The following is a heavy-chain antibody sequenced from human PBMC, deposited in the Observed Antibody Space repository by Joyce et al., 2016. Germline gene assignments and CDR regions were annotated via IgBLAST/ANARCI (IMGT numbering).Heavy chain of an antibody. Sequence: QVQLQESGPGLVKPSQTLSLTCSVSGGSISSGDYYWSWIRQPPGKGLEWIGYIYYTGSTYYNLSLKSRITMSVDTSKNQFSLKLSSVTAADTAVYYCARVTWFGDKGFDYWGQGTLVTFSS. V-gene: IGHV4-30-4*01. CDR3: ARVTWFGDKGFDY. D-gene: IGHD3-10*01. J-gene: IGHJ4*02. CDR2: IYYTGST. CDR1: GGSISSGDYY.